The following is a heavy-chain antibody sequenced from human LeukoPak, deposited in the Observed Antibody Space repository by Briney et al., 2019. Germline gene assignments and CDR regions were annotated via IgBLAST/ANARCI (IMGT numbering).Heavy chain of an antibody. CDR2: IYYSGST. V-gene: IGHV4-39*07. D-gene: IGHD3-22*01. J-gene: IGHJ5*01. Sequence: SETLSLTCTVSGGSISSSSYYWGWIRQPPGKGLEWIGSIYYSGSTYYNPSLKSRVTISVDTSKNQFSLKLSSVTAADTAVYYCARIYDSSGYYPNWFDSWGQGTLVTVSS. CDR3: ARIYDSSGYYPNWFDS. CDR1: GGSISSSSYY.